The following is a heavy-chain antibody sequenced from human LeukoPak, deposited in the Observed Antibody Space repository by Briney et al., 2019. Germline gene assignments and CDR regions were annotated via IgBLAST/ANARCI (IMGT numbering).Heavy chain of an antibody. V-gene: IGHV4-61*05. CDR3: ARLGPPTTVAGLDAFDI. J-gene: IGHJ3*02. CDR1: GGSISSSSYY. Sequence: PSEILSLTCTVSGGSISSSSYYWGWIRQPPGKGLEWIGYIYYSGSTNYNPSLKSRVTISVDTSKNQFSLKLSSVTAADTAVYYCARLGPPTTVAGLDAFDIWGQGTMVTVSS. CDR2: IYYSGST. D-gene: IGHD4-23*01.